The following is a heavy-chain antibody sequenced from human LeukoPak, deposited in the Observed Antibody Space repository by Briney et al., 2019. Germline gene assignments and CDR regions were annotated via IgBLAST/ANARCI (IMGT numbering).Heavy chain of an antibody. CDR3: ARVMLGTLALDY. D-gene: IGHD1-1*01. Sequence: GGSLRLSCAASVYTFGSYAMHWVRKAPCKGLEWMAVISYDGSNSYYADSMKGRFTISRDNSKNTLYLQLNSLRAEDTAVFYCARVMLGTLALDYWGQGALVTVSS. V-gene: IGHV3-30*04. CDR2: ISYDGSNS. CDR1: VYTFGSYA. J-gene: IGHJ4*02.